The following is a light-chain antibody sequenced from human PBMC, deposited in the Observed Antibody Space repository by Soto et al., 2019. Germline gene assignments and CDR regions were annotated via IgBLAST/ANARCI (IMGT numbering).Light chain of an antibody. CDR2: DAS. V-gene: IGKV1D-13*01. CDR1: QGISSA. J-gene: IGKJ4*01. CDR3: QQFNNYPLT. Sequence: AIQLTQSPSSLSASVGDRVTVTCRASQGISSALAWYQQKPGRAPKLLIYDASNLEGGVPSRFCGRGSETDFALTISSLQPEDFATYYCQQFNNYPLTFGGGTKVEIK.